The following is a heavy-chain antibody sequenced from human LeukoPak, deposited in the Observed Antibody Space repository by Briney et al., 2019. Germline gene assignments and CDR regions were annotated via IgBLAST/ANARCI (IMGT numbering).Heavy chain of an antibody. CDR2: IKEDGTGK. V-gene: IGHV3-7*04. D-gene: IGHD6-13*01. Sequence: QPGGSVRLSCTASGFIASSNYMSWVRQAPGKGLEWLANIKEDGTGKNHVDSVKGQFTISRDNAKNSLYLQMDGLRAEDTAVYYCAREIPQQLVAMDVWGQGTTVTVSS. CDR3: AREIPQQLVAMDV. J-gene: IGHJ6*02. CDR1: GFIASSNY.